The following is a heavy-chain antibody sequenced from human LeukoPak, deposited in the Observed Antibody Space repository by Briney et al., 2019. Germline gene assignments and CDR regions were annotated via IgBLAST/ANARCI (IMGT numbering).Heavy chain of an antibody. Sequence: ASVKVSCKVSGYTLTELSMHRVRQAPGKGLEWMGGFDPEDGETIYAQKFQGRVTMTEDTSTDTAYMELSSLRSEDTAVYYCAPVSKYGSGWYGNYFDYWGQGTLVTVSS. J-gene: IGHJ4*02. V-gene: IGHV1-24*01. CDR3: APVSKYGSGWYGNYFDY. CDR2: FDPEDGET. CDR1: GYTLTELS. D-gene: IGHD6-19*01.